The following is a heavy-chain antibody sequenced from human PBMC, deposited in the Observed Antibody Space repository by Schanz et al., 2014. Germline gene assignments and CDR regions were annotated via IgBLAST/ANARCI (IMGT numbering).Heavy chain of an antibody. J-gene: IGHJ4*02. CDR1: GYTFTSYG. Sequence: QVQLVQCGAEVKKPGASVKVSCKASGYTFTSYGISWVRQAPGQGLEWMGWISVYTGNTKYGQKVQGRVTMTADTSTNTAYMELRSLRSDDTAVYYCARGIGGFGANNYFDYWGQGTLVTVSS. CDR3: ARGIGGFGANNYFDY. CDR2: ISVYTGNT. V-gene: IGHV1-18*01. D-gene: IGHD2-15*01.